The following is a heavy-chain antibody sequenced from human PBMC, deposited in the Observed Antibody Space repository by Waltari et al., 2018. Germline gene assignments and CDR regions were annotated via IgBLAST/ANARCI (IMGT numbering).Heavy chain of an antibody. J-gene: IGHJ3*02. Sequence: QLQLQESGAGLVKPSETLSLTCTVPGRSISSSSYYRDWIRQPPGKGLECIGSIYYSGSTYYNPSLKSRVTISVDTSKNQFSLKLSSVTAADTAVYYCSRHEGPSTVNDAFDIWGQGTMVTVSS. CDR2: IYYSGST. D-gene: IGHD4-17*01. CDR3: SRHEGPSTVNDAFDI. V-gene: IGHV4-39*01. CDR1: GRSISSSSYY.